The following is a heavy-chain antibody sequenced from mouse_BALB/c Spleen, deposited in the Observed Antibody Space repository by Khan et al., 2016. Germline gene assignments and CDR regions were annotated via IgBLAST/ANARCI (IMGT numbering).Heavy chain of an antibody. CDR3: TKREYDWYFDV. D-gene: IGHD2-14*01. CDR1: GFTFSDAW. Sequence: EVKLEESGGGLVQPGGSMKLSCAASGFTFSDAWMDWVRQSPGKGLEWVAEIRSKANNRATYYAESVKGRFTISGDDYKSSIYLQMNSLRAEEAGIYNCTKREYDWYFDVWAQGPRSPSPQ. V-gene: IGHV6-6*01. J-gene: IGHJ1*01. CDR2: IRSKANNRAT.